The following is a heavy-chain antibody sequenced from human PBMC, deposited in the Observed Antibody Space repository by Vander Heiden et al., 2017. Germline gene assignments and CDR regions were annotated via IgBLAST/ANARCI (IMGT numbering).Heavy chain of an antibody. CDR3: AKGEGTYYDFWSGYCIDY. Sequence: QVQLVASGGGVVQPGRSLRLSCAASGFTFSSHGMQWVRKAPGKGLEWVAVISYDGSNKYYAYSVKGRLTISRDNSKNTLYLQMNSLRAEDTAVYYCAKGEGTYYDFWSGYCIDYWGQGTLVTVSS. CDR2: ISYDGSNK. J-gene: IGHJ4*02. V-gene: IGHV3-30*18. D-gene: IGHD3-3*01. CDR1: GFTFSSHG.